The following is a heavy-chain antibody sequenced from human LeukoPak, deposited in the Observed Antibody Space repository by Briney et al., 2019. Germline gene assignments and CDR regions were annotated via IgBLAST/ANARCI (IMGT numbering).Heavy chain of an antibody. J-gene: IGHJ4*02. D-gene: IGHD2-15*01. Sequence: PGGSLRLSCAASGFTFSSYGMHWVRQAPGKGLEWVAVIWYDGSNKYYADSVKGRFTISRDNSKNTLYLQMNSLRAEDTAVYYCAKGYRSGGSCYTPAGLDYWGQGTLVTVSS. CDR3: AKGYRSGGSCYTPAGLDY. CDR2: IWYDGSNK. CDR1: GFTFSSYG. V-gene: IGHV3-33*06.